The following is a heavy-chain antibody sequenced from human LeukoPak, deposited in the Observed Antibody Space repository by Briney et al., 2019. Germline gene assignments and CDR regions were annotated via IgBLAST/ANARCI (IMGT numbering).Heavy chain of an antibody. CDR3: ARPLKISLYDFWSGYYSGMDV. CDR1: GFTFSSYA. D-gene: IGHD3-3*01. J-gene: IGHJ6*02. V-gene: IGHV3-30-3*01. Sequence: PGRSLRLSCAASGFTFSSYAMHWVRQAPGKGPEWGAVISYDGSNKYYADSVKGRFTISRDNSKNTLYLQMNSLRAEDTAVYYCARPLKISLYDFWSGYYSGMDVWGQGTTVTVSS. CDR2: ISYDGSNK.